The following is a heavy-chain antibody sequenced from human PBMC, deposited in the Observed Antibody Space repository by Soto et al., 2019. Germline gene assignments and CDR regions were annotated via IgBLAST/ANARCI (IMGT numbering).Heavy chain of an antibody. J-gene: IGHJ4*02. CDR3: ARGGDTSGSWPRY. CDR2: ISSSSTYI. CDR1: GFTFGSFS. D-gene: IGHD3-22*01. Sequence: AGGSLRLSCAGSGFTFGSFSMTWVRQAPGKGLEWVSSISSSSTYIYYADSVKGRFTISRDDAKNSLFLQMSTLRVEDTAMYYCARGGDTSGSWPRYWGQGTLVTVSS. V-gene: IGHV3-21*06.